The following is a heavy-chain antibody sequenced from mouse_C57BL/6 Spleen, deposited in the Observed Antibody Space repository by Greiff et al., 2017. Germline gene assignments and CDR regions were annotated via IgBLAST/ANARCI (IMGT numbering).Heavy chain of an antibody. Sequence: QVQLKESGPGLVAPSQSLSITCTVSGFSLTSYAISWVRQPPGKGLEWLGVIWTGGGTNYNSALKYRLSISKDDSKSQVFLKMNSLQTDDTARYYCARNEGDYYDYPFAYWGQGTLVTVSA. CDR1: GFSLTSYA. CDR3: ARNEGDYYDYPFAY. CDR2: IWTGGGT. J-gene: IGHJ3*01. V-gene: IGHV2-9-1*01. D-gene: IGHD2-4*01.